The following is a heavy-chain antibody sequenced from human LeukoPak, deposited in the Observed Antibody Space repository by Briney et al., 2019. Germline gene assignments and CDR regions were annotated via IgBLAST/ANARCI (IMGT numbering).Heavy chain of an antibody. J-gene: IGHJ6*03. CDR3: ARGRSSSDDYYYYYYMDV. CDR1: GGSISSYY. V-gene: IGHV4-4*07. Sequence: SETLSLTCTVSGGSISSYYWSWIRQPAGKGLEWIGRIYTSGSTNYNPSLKSRVTISVDTSKNQFSLKLSSVTAADTAVYYCARGRSSSDDYYYYYYMDVWGKGTTVTVSS. CDR2: IYTSGST. D-gene: IGHD6-6*01.